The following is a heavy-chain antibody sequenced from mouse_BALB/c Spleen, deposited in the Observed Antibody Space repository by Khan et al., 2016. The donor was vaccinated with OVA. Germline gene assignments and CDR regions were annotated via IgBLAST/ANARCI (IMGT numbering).Heavy chain of an antibody. J-gene: IGHJ4*01. CDR3: ARDAGRY. D-gene: IGHD3-3*01. V-gene: IGHV1-22*01. CDR2: INPNNGVT. CDR1: GYTFTEYT. Sequence: VQLKHSGPELVKPGASVKMSCKTSGYTFTEYTLHWVKQSHGKSLEWIGVINPNNGVTSYNQKFKGKATLTVDKSSSTAYMEFRSLTSGDSAVYCCARDAGRYWGQGTSVTVSS.